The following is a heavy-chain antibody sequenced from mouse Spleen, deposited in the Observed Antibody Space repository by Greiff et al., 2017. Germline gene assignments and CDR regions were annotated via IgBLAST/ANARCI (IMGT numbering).Heavy chain of an antibody. J-gene: IGHJ2*01. Sequence: QVQLQQPGAELVKPGASVKLSCKASGYTFTSYWMHWVKQRPGQGLEWIGMIHPNSGSTNYNEKFKSKATLTVDKSSSTAYMQLSSLTSEDSAVYYCARGGIYSNYVGYFDYWGQGTTLTVSS. CDR2: IHPNSGST. V-gene: IGHV1-64*01. CDR1: GYTFTSYW. CDR3: ARGGIYSNYVGYFDY. D-gene: IGHD2-5*01.